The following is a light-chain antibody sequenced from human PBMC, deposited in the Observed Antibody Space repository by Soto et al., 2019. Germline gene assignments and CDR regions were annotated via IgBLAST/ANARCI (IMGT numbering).Light chain of an antibody. V-gene: IGKV1-33*01. CDR2: DAS. J-gene: IGKJ4*01. CDR1: QDITNY. Sequence: DIQMTQSPSSLSASVGDRVTITCQASQDITNYLNWYQQKPGRAPRLLIYDASNLETGVPSRFNGSGSGTDFTFTITSLQPGDIATYYCQHYQTPPLPFGGGTKVDIK. CDR3: QHYQTPPLP.